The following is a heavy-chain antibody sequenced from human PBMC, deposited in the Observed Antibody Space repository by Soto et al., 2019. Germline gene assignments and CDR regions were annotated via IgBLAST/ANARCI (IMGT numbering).Heavy chain of an antibody. V-gene: IGHV1-24*01. CDR2: FDPEDGET. Sequence: ASVKVSCKVSGYTLTELSMHWVRQAPGKGLEWMGGFDPEDGETIYAQKFQGRVTMTEDTSTDTAYMELSSLRSEDTAVYYCATYCYYDSSGYCAFDIWGQGTMVTVS. D-gene: IGHD3-22*01. CDR3: ATYCYYDSSGYCAFDI. J-gene: IGHJ3*02. CDR1: GYTLTELS.